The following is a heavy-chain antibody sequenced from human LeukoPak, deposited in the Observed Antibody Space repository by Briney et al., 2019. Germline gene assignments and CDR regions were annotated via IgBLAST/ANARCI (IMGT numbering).Heavy chain of an antibody. V-gene: IGHV3-21*01. CDR3: AELGITMIGGV. CDR2: ISSSSGYI. J-gene: IGHJ6*04. D-gene: IGHD3-10*02. CDR1: GFTFSNYS. Sequence: SGGSLRLSCAASGFTFSNYSMNWVRQAPGKGLEWVSSISSSSGYISYADSVKGRFTISRDNAKNSLYLQMNSLRAEDTAVYYCAELGITMIGGVWGKGTTVTISS.